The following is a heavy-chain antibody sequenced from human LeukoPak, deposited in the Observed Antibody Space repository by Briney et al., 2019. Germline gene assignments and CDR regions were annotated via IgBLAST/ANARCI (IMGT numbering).Heavy chain of an antibody. CDR3: AGEGIA. CDR1: VCTFSSYA. V-gene: IGHV1-69*05. D-gene: IGHD2-15*01. CDR2: IIPTFGTA. J-gene: IGHJ5*02. Sequence: SLKVSCTAAVCTFSSYAISWVRQARGQGLGWMGGIIPTFGTANYAQKFQGRVTITTDDSTSTAYMELSSLGSEGAAVYCCAGEGIAWGQGTLVTVSS.